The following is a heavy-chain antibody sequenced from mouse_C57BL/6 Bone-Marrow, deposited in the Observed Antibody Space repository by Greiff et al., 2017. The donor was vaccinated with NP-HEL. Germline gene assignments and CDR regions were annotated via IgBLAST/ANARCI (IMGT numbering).Heavy chain of an antibody. J-gene: IGHJ1*03. Sequence: EVQLQQSGTVLARPGASVKMSCKTSGYTFTSYWMHWVKQRPGQGLEWIGAIYPGNSDTSYNQQFKGKATLTAVTSASTAYLELSSLANEYSAVYYCTRRGGSSSWYFDDWGTGTTVTVSS. D-gene: IGHD1-1*01. CDR1: GYTFTSYW. V-gene: IGHV1-5*01. CDR3: TRRGGSSSWYFDD. CDR2: IYPGNSDT.